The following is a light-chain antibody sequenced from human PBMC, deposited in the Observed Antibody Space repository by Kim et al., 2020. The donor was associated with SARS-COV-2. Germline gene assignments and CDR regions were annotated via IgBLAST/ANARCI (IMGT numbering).Light chain of an antibody. V-gene: IGLV6-57*01. CDR3: QSYDIYNQV. J-gene: IGLJ2*01. CDR1: SGSIASNY. CDR2: DNY. Sequence: GKTVTISCTRSSGSIASNYVQWYQQRPGSSPTTVIYDNYQRPSGVPERFSGSIDSSSNSASLTISGLKTEDEADYYCQSYDIYNQVFGGGTQLTVL.